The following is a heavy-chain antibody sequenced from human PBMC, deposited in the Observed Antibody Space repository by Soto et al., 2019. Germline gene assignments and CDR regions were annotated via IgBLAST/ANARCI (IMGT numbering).Heavy chain of an antibody. D-gene: IGHD3-10*01. Sequence: GGSLRLSCAASGFTFSSYGMHWVRQAPGKGLEWVAVIWYDGSNKYYADSVKGRFTVSRDNSKNTLYLQMNSLRAEDTAVYYCARAMVRGYYYYGMDVWGQGTTVTVSS. V-gene: IGHV3-33*01. CDR2: IWYDGSNK. CDR3: ARAMVRGYYYYGMDV. CDR1: GFTFSSYG. J-gene: IGHJ6*02.